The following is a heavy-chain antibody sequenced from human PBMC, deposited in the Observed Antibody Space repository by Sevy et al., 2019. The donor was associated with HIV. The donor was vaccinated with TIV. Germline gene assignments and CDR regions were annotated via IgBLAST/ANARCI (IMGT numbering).Heavy chain of an antibody. J-gene: IGHJ4*02. CDR1: GFTFDDYA. V-gene: IGHV3-9*01. D-gene: IGHD2-2*01. Sequence: GGYLRLSCAASGFTFDDYAMHWVRQAPGKGLEWVSGISWNSGTIGYADSVKGRFTISRDNAKNSLYLQMNSLRAEDTALYYCARQRGALLVPAAPFDYWGQGTLVTVSS. CDR2: ISWNSGTI. CDR3: ARQRGALLVPAAPFDY.